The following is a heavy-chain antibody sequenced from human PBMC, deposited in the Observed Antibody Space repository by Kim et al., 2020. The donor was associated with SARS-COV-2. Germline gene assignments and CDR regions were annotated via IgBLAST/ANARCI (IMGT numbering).Heavy chain of an antibody. J-gene: IGHJ6*02. CDR2: IYYSGST. CDR3: ARLRTLPHYYYYGLDV. V-gene: IGHV4-59*13. Sequence: SETLSLTCTVSGGSISSYSWSWIRQPPGKGLEWIGYIYYSGSTNYNPSPKSRVTISVDTSKNQFSLKLISVTAADTAVYYCARLRTLPHYYYYGLDVGG. CDR1: GGSISSYS. D-gene: IGHD1-7*01.